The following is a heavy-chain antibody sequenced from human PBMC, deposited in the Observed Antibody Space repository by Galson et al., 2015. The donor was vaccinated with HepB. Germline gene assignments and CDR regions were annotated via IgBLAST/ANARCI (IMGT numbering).Heavy chain of an antibody. J-gene: IGHJ6*02. CDR1: GFTFDDYT. CDR2: IGWDGVTT. D-gene: IGHD3-10*01. V-gene: IGHV3-43*01. CDR3: VKDLTYYYGSGISRAYGLDV. Sequence: SLRLSCAASGFTFDDYTMHWVCQVPGKSLEWVSLIGWDGVTTYYANSVKGRFTISRDNSKHSLFLQMNSLRTQDTGLYYCVKDLTYYYGSGISRAYGLDVWGQGTTVTVAS.